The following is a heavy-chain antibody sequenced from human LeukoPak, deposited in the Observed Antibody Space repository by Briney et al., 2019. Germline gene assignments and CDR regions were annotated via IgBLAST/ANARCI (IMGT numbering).Heavy chain of an antibody. CDR1: GFTFSSYS. CDR2: ISSSGSTI. V-gene: IGHV3-48*04. Sequence: GGSLRLSCAASGFTFSSYSMSWIRQAPGKGLEWVSYISSSGSTIYNADSVKGRFTISRDNAKNSLYLQMNSLRAADTAVYYCAASGYYGMDVWGQGTTVTVSS. J-gene: IGHJ6*02. CDR3: AASGYYGMDV.